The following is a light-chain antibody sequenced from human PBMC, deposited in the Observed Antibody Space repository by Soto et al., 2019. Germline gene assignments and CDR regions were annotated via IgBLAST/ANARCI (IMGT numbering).Light chain of an antibody. CDR2: DDS. CDR1: NIGGKS. J-gene: IGLJ3*02. CDR3: QSYDSSNHHWV. V-gene: IGLV3-21*02. Sequence: SYELTQPPSVSVAPGQTARITCGGNNIGGKSVHWYQQRPGQAPALVVYDDSDRPSGIPERFSGSNSGNTATLTISRVEAGDEADYYCQSYDSSNHHWVFGGGTKLTVL.